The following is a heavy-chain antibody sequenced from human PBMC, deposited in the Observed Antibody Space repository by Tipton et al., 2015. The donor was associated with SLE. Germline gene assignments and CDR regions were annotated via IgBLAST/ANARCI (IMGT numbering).Heavy chain of an antibody. Sequence: TLSLACTVSGGSISSSSYYWGWIRQPPGKGLEWIGSIYYSGTAYYNPSLKSRVTISVDTSKNQISLKLSSVTAADTAVYYCARYPESNYHWFGPWGQGALVTVSS. CDR1: GGSISSSSYY. D-gene: IGHD4-11*01. CDR3: ARYPESNYHWFGP. CDR2: IYYSGTA. J-gene: IGHJ5*02. V-gene: IGHV4-39*07.